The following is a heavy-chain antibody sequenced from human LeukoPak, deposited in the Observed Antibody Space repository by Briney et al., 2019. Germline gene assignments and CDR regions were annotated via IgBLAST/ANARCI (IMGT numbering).Heavy chain of an antibody. CDR1: GFIVSGDY. J-gene: IGHJ4*02. V-gene: IGHV3-11*01. CDR2: ISNGGNTI. D-gene: IGHD5-12*01. Sequence: GGSLRLSCAASGFIVSGDYMNWIRQAPGKGLEWVSYISNGGNTIYYADSVKGRFTISRDNAKNSLYLQMNSLRAEDTAVYYCARDFYSGYDSSNYWGQGTLVTVSS. CDR3: ARDFYSGYDSSNY.